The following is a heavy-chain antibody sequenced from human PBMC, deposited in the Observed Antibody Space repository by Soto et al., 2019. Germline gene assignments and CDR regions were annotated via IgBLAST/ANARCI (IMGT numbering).Heavy chain of an antibody. CDR1: GFTFDDYA. CDR2: INWNGGSI. V-gene: IGHV3-9*01. Sequence: EVQLVQSGGGLAQPGRSLRLSCAASGFTFDDYAMHWVRQPPGKGLEWVSSINWNGGSIGYADSVKGRFTISRDNAKNSLYRQRNSLVAEDTALYDCAKGEATCYQYLGMDVWGQGTTVTVSS. D-gene: IGHD3-16*01. CDR3: AKGEATCYQYLGMDV. J-gene: IGHJ6*02.